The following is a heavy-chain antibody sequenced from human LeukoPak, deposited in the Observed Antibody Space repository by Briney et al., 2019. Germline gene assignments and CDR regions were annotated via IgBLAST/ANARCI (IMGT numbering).Heavy chain of an antibody. D-gene: IGHD4-17*01. Sequence: GASVKVSCRASGGTFSSYAISWVRQAPGQGLEWMGGIIPIFGTANYAQKFQGRVTITADKSTSTAYMELSSLRSEDTAVYYCARAPDYGDYGVWFDYWGQGTLVTVSS. CDR2: IIPIFGTA. V-gene: IGHV1-69*06. CDR1: GGTFSSYA. J-gene: IGHJ4*02. CDR3: ARAPDYGDYGVWFDY.